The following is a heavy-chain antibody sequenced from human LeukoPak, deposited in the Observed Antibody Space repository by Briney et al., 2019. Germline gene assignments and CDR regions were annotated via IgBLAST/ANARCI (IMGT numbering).Heavy chain of an antibody. V-gene: IGHV3-30*04. CDR2: ISYDGSNK. D-gene: IGHD5-18*01. Sequence: GRSLRLSCAASGFTFSSYAMHWVRQAPGKGLEWVAVISYDGSNKYYADSVKGRFTISRDNSKNTLYLQMNSLRAEDTAVYYCARSLIDTAYWYFDLWGRGTLVTVSS. CDR3: ARSLIDTAYWYFDL. J-gene: IGHJ2*01. CDR1: GFTFSSYA.